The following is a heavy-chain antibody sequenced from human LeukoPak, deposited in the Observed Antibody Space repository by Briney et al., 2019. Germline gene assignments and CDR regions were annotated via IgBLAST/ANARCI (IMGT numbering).Heavy chain of an antibody. CDR2: INPNSGGT. J-gene: IGHJ4*02. CDR3: ARGSYDILTGYGFDY. V-gene: IGHV1-2*02. Sequence: GASVKVSCKASGYTFTGHYMHWVRQAPGQGLEWMGWINPNSGGTNYAQKFQGRVAMTRDTSISTAYMELSRLRSDDTAVYYCARGSYDILTGYGFDYWGQGTLVTVSS. CDR1: GYTFTGHY. D-gene: IGHD3-9*01.